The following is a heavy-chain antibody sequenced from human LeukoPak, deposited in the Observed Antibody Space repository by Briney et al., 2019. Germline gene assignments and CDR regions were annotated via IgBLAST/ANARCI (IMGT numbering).Heavy chain of an antibody. CDR3: ARSRHSYDSSGFPHY. CDR2: INWNGGSR. J-gene: IGHJ4*02. Sequence: GGSLRLSCAASGFNFDDYVMSWVRHAPGKGLEWVSGINWNGGSRGYADSVKGRFTISRDNAKNSLYLQMNSLRAEDTALYYCARSRHSYDSSGFPHYWGQGTLVTVSS. V-gene: IGHV3-20*04. D-gene: IGHD3-22*01. CDR1: GFNFDDYV.